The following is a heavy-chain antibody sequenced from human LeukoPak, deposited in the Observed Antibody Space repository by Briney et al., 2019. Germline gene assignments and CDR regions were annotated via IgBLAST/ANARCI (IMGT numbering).Heavy chain of an antibody. J-gene: IGHJ4*02. V-gene: IGHV3-66*01. CDR2: IYSGGST. D-gene: IGHD7-27*01. Sequence: GGSLRLSCAASGFTFSSYGMSWVRQAPGKGLQWVSVIYSGGSTYYADSVKGRFTLSRDNARNSLYLQMNSLRAEDTAVYYCARGHWGLDSWGQGTLVSVSS. CDR3: ARGHWGLDS. CDR1: GFTFSSYG.